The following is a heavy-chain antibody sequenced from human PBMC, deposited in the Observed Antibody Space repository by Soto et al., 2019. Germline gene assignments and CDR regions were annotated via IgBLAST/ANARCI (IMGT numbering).Heavy chain of an antibody. CDR1: GYTFTSYD. Sequence: QVQLVQSGAEVKKPGASVKVSCKASGYTFTSYDINWVRQATGQGLEWMGWMNPNSGNTGYAQKFQGRVTMTGNTSISTAYMELSSLRSEDTAVYYCARAIRNIVVVPAANYYYDMDVWGKGTTVTVSS. V-gene: IGHV1-8*01. CDR2: MNPNSGNT. CDR3: ARAIRNIVVVPAANYYYDMDV. J-gene: IGHJ6*03. D-gene: IGHD2-2*01.